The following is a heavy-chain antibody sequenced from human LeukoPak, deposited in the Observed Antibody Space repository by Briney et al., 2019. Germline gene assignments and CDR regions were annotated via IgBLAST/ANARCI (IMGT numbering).Heavy chain of an antibody. CDR1: GFTFSSYS. CDR3: ARDQRVGQTVTTPMAWFDP. J-gene: IGHJ5*02. V-gene: IGHV3-21*01. Sequence: VGSLRLSCAASGFTFSSYSMNWVCQAPGKGLEWVSSISSSSSYIYYADSVKGRFTISRDNAKNSLYLQMNSLRAEDTAVYYCARDQRVGQTVTTPMAWFDPWGQGTLVTVSS. CDR2: ISSSSSYI. D-gene: IGHD4-17*01.